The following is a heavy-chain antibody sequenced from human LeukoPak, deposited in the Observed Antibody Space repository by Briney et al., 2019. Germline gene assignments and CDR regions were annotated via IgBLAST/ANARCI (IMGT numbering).Heavy chain of an antibody. V-gene: IGHV4-59*08. CDR3: ARHGAPGSFDY. CDR2: IYYSGST. Sequence: PSETLSLTCTVSGGSISSYDWSWIRQPPGKGLEWIGYIYYSGSTSYNPSLKSRVTISVDTSKNQFSLKLSSVTAADTAVYYCARHGAPGSFDYWGQGTLVTVSS. CDR1: GGSISSYD. J-gene: IGHJ4*02. D-gene: IGHD3-10*01.